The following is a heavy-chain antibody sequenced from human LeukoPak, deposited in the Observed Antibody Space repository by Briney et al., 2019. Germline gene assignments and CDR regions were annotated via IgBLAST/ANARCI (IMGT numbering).Heavy chain of an antibody. CDR2: VSSSTSDI. D-gene: IGHD2-15*01. Sequence: GGSLRLSCAASGFKFSSYNMNWVRQAPGKGLEWVSFVSSSTSDIYYADSVKGRFTISRDNAKNSLYLQMNSLRAGDTAVYYCARDASFDYWGPGTLVTVSS. V-gene: IGHV3-21*06. CDR3: ARDASFDY. J-gene: IGHJ4*02. CDR1: GFKFSSYN.